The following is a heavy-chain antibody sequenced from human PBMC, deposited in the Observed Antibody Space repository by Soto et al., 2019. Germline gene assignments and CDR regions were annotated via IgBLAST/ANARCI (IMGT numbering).Heavy chain of an antibody. D-gene: IGHD6-13*01. J-gene: IGHJ6*02. Sequence: PSQTLSLTCAISGDSVSSNSAAWNWIRQSPSRGLEWLGRTYYRSKWYNDYAVSVKSRITINPDTSKNQFSLQLNSVTPEDTAVYYCARGPPTAAAGTRYYYYYGMDVWGQGTTVTVSS. V-gene: IGHV6-1*01. CDR2: TYYRSKWYN. CDR1: GDSVSSNSAA. CDR3: ARGPPTAAAGTRYYYYYGMDV.